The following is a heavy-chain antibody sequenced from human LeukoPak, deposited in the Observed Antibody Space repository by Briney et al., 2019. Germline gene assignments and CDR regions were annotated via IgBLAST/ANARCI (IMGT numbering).Heavy chain of an antibody. CDR2: IYCDDDK. Sequence: SGPTLVQPTQPLTLTYSFSGFSFTTPAVGGCWLRQPPGKTLQWLALIYCDDDKRISPSLKSRLTITQDTSNNEVGLTMTNMDPVDTGTYYCAHTVYSTIWSPQYHRFDPWGRGILVSVSS. J-gene: IGHJ5*02. D-gene: IGHD5-18*01. CDR3: AHTVYSTIWSPQYHRFDP. V-gene: IGHV2-5*02. CDR1: GFSFTTPAVG.